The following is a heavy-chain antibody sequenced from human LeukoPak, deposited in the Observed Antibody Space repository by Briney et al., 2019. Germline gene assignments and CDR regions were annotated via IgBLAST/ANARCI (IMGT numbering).Heavy chain of an antibody. CDR1: GFTFSSYA. CDR3: AREILRVWFDP. V-gene: IGHV3-30-3*01. J-gene: IGHJ5*02. Sequence: GGSLRLSCAASGFTFSSYAMHWVRQAPGKRLEWVAVISYDGSNKYYADSVKGRFTISRDNSKNTLYLQMNSLRAEDTAVYYCAREILRVWFDPWGQGTLVTVSS. CDR2: ISYDGSNK.